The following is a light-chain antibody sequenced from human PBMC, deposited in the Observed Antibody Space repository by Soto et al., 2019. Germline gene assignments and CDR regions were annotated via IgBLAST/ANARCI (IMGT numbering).Light chain of an antibody. V-gene: IGKV1-5*03. CDR3: QHYKDYSWT. CDR2: KTS. J-gene: IGKJ1*01. CDR1: QSISLW. Sequence: DIHMTQSPSTLSASVGDRVTITCRASQSISLWVAWYQQKPGRAPNLLIYKTSSLETGVPLRFSGSGSGTEFTLTISSLQPDDFATYSCQHYKDYSWTFGQGTKVEVK.